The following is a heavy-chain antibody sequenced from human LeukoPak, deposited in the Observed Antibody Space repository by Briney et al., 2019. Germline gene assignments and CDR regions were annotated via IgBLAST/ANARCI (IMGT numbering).Heavy chain of an antibody. V-gene: IGHV1-2*02. CDR2: INPKSGGT. CDR3: AKLWGYDILTDTYTEDH. CDR1: GYTFTSYY. J-gene: IGHJ4*02. Sequence: ASVKVSCKASGYTFTSYYMHWVRQAPGQGLEWMGWINPKSGGTNYAQKFQGRVTMTSDTSINIAYIEVSRLRSDDTAVYYCAKLWGYDILTDTYTEDHWGQGTLVSVSS. D-gene: IGHD3-9*01.